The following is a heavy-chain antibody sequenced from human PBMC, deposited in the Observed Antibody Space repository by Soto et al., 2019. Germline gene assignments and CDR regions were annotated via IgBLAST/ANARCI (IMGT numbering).Heavy chain of an antibody. CDR3: VKANDQQLVEGGPFDM. V-gene: IGHV3-9*01. CDR1: GFTFDDFA. D-gene: IGHD6-13*01. J-gene: IGHJ3*02. Sequence: EAQLVESGGGLVQPGRSLRLSCAASGFTFDDFAMHWVRQAPGKGLEWASGINWSGGSSGYSDSVKGRFTISRDNAKNSLSLQMNSLRVEDTALFYCVKANDQQLVEGGPFDMWGQGTMVTVSS. CDR2: INWSGGSS.